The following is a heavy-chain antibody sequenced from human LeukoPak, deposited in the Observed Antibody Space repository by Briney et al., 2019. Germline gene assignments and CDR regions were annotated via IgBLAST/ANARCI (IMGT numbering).Heavy chain of an antibody. CDR1: GGSFSGYY. CDR3: ARFFLPRYCSSTSCYQRDY. D-gene: IGHD2-2*01. Sequence: SETLSLTCAVYGGSFSGYYWSWIRQPPGKGLEWIGEINHSGSTNYNPSLKSRVTISVDTSKNQFSLKLSSVTAADTAVYYCARFFLPRYCSSTSCYQRDYWGQGILVTVSS. V-gene: IGHV4-34*01. J-gene: IGHJ4*02. CDR2: INHSGST.